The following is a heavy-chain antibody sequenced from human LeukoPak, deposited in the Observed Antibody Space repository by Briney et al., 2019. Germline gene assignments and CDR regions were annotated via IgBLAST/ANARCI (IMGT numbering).Heavy chain of an antibody. Sequence: PGGSLRLSCAPSGFTFSSYSMNWVRQAPGKGLEWVSSISSSSSYIYYADSVKGRFTISRDNAKNSLYLQMNSLRAEDTAVYYCARDRLSSWYSRYFDYWGQGTLVTVSS. CDR2: ISSSSSYI. V-gene: IGHV3-21*01. CDR1: GFTFSSYS. CDR3: ARDRLSSWYSRYFDY. J-gene: IGHJ4*02. D-gene: IGHD6-13*01.